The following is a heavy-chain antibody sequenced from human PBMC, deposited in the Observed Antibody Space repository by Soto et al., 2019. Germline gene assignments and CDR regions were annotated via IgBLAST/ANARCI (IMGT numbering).Heavy chain of an antibody. CDR2: IIPIFGTA. V-gene: IGHV1-69*13. J-gene: IGHJ5*02. CDR1: GGTLSSYA. Sequence: GAPVKVPCKASGGTLSSYAISWVHQAPGQGLEWMGGIIPIFGTANYAQKFQGRVTITADESTSTAYMELSSLRSEDTAVYYCARALGATWFDPWGQGTLVTVSS. D-gene: IGHD1-26*01. CDR3: ARALGATWFDP.